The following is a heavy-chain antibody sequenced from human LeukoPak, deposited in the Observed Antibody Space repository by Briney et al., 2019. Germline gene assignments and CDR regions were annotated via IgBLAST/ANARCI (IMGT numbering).Heavy chain of an antibody. CDR2: MSSSGIS. CDR1: NGSISSNTYF. Sequence: SQTLSLTCTVSNGSISSNTYFWSWIRQPAGKGLEWNGRMSSSGISTYSPSLKSRVTISIDRSRNQFSMNLNSVTAADTAVYYCAKGAGPPWFDPWGQGTLVTVSS. CDR3: AKGAGPPWFDP. D-gene: IGHD6-19*01. J-gene: IGHJ5*02. V-gene: IGHV4-61*02.